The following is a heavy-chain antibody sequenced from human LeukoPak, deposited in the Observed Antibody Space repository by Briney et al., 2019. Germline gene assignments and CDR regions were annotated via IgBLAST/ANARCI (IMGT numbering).Heavy chain of an antibody. V-gene: IGHV3-48*04. D-gene: IGHD3-10*01. CDR1: GFTFSSYG. CDR2: ISDSGSTM. CDR3: AREARYGSGNLNDAFDI. J-gene: IGHJ3*02. Sequence: NPGGSLRLSCAASGFTFSSYGMNWVRQAPGKGLEWVSYISDSGSTMQYADSVKGRFAISRDDAKNSLYLQMNSLRAEDTAVYYCAREARYGSGNLNDAFDIWGQGTMVTVSS.